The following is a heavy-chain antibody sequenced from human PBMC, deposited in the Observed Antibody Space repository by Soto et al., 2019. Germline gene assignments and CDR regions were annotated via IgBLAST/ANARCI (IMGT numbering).Heavy chain of an antibody. CDR2: IYYSGST. CDR3: ARLYYYDSSGYYSADYYYYGVDV. J-gene: IGHJ6*02. CDR1: GGSISSYC. D-gene: IGHD3-22*01. Sequence: PSETLSLTCTVSGGSISSYCWSWIRQPPGKGLEWIGYIYYSGSTNYNPSLKSRVTISVDTSKNQFSLKLSSVTAADTAVYYCARLYYYDSSGYYSADYYYYGVDVWGQGTTVTVS. V-gene: IGHV4-59*01.